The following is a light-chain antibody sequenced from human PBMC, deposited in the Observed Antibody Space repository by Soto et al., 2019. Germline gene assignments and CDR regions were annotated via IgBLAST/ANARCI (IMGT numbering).Light chain of an antibody. CDR3: QVWDSLSDHPV. J-gene: IGLJ2*01. CDR1: NIGDKI. V-gene: IGLV3-21*04. Sequence: SYELTLPPSLSVPPGKTATITCGGDNIGDKIVHWYQQKSGQAPVLVIHSDSDRPSGIPERFAGSNFGNTATLTISRVEAGDEADYFCQVWDSLSDHPVFGAGTKLTVL. CDR2: SDS.